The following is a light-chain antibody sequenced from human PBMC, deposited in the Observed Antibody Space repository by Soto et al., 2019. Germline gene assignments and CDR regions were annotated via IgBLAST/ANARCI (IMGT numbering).Light chain of an antibody. CDR3: QQSYSTPRT. J-gene: IGKJ1*01. CDR2: AAS. Sequence: DIQMTQSPSSLSAFVVDSVTITCRASQSIRSYLNWYQQKPGKAPKLLIYAASSLRSGVPSRFSGSGSGTDFTLTISSLQPEDFATYYCQQSYSTPRTFGQGTKVDI. V-gene: IGKV1-39*01. CDR1: QSIRSY.